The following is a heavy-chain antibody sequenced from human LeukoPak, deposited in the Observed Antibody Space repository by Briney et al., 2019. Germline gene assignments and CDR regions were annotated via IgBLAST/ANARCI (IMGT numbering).Heavy chain of an antibody. CDR2: INHSGST. J-gene: IGHJ6*03. CDR1: GGSFSGYY. V-gene: IGHV4-34*01. Sequence: PSETLSLTCAVYGGSFSGYYWSWIRQPPGKGLEWIGAINHSGSTNYNPSLKSRVTISVDTSKNQFSLKLSSVTAADTAVYYCARGSSWEDYYYYYMDVWGKGTTVTVSS. D-gene: IGHD2-2*01. CDR3: ARGSSWEDYYYYYMDV.